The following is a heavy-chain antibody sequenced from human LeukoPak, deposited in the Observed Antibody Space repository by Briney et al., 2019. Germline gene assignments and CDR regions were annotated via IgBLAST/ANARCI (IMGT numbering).Heavy chain of an antibody. J-gene: IGHJ4*02. CDR1: GFSFSNYG. V-gene: IGHV3-48*04. Sequence: PGGSLRLSCAASGFSFSNYGMSWVRQAPGKGLEWVSYISLSTTSIYYADSVKGRFTISRDNAKNSLYLQMNSLRAEDTAVYYCAREPTYSSSWHTTCDYWGQGTLVTVSS. CDR2: ISLSTTSI. CDR3: AREPTYSSSWHTTCDY. D-gene: IGHD6-13*01.